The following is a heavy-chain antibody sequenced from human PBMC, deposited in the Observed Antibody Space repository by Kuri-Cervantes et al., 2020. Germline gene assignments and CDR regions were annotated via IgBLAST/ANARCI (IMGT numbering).Heavy chain of an antibody. J-gene: IGHJ4*02. CDR1: GGSINSGDYY. Sequence: SETLSLTCTVSGGSINSGDYYWSWIRQPPGKGLEWIGYIYYSGSTNYNPSLKSRVTISVDTSKNQFSLKLSSVTAADTAVYYCASDPGYQVMYPEGYFDYWGQGALVTVSS. V-gene: IGHV4-61*08. CDR3: ASDPGYQVMYPEGYFDY. CDR2: IYYSGST. D-gene: IGHD2-8*02.